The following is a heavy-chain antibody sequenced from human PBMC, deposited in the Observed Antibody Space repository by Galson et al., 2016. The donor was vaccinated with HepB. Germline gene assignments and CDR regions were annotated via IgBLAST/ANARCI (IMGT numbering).Heavy chain of an antibody. CDR1: GITASLQY. CDR2: IYADENT. V-gene: IGHV3-53*01. D-gene: IGHD1-26*01. CDR3: ARDGGNRGSYSVGDSFDI. J-gene: IGHJ3*02. Sequence: SLRLSCAASGITASLQYMSWVRQAPGKGLEWVSIIYADENTYYKDSVKGRFTISRDKSKKPVYLQMNSLRVEDTARYYCARDGGNRGSYSVGDSFDIWGHGTMVTVSS.